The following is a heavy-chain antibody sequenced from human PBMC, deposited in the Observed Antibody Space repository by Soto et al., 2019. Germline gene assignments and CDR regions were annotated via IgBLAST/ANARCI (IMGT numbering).Heavy chain of an antibody. J-gene: IGHJ6*02. V-gene: IGHV1-69*01. CDR2: IIPIFGTA. CDR3: ASPYGDVFPHYYYGMDV. CDR1: GGTFSSYA. D-gene: IGHD4-17*01. Sequence: QVQLVQSGAEVKKPGSSVKVSCKASGGTFSSYAISWVRQAPGQGLEWMGGIIPIFGTANYAQKFQGRVTITADESTSTAYMELSSLRSEDTAVYYCASPYGDVFPHYYYGMDVCGQGTTVTVSS.